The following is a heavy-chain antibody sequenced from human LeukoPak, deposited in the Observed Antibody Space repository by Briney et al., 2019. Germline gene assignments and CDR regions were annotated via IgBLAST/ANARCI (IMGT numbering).Heavy chain of an antibody. CDR3: AKANNVAVPDGLGSKYYYYCMDV. CDR1: GFTFSSYE. J-gene: IGHJ6*03. V-gene: IGHV3-48*03. CDR2: ISSSGSTI. D-gene: IGHD2-2*01. Sequence: PGGSLRLSCAASGFTFSSYEMNWVRQAPGKGLEWVSYISSSGSTIYYADSVKGRFTISRDNSNNIMYLHMSSLSAEDSAVYYCAKANNVAVPDGLGSKYYYYCMDVWGKGTTVTISS.